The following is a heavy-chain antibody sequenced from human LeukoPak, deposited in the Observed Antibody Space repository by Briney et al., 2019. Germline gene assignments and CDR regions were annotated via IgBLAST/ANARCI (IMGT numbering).Heavy chain of an antibody. D-gene: IGHD2-2*01. CDR2: ISSSSSYI. Sequence: GGSLRLSCAASGFTFSSYSMNWVRQAPGKGLEWVSSISSSSSYIYYADSVKGRFTISRDNAKNSLYLQMNSLRAEDTAVYYCARARDCSSTSCYDYYYCYGMDVWGKGTTVTVSS. V-gene: IGHV3-21*01. J-gene: IGHJ6*04. CDR3: ARARDCSSTSCYDYYYCYGMDV. CDR1: GFTFSSYS.